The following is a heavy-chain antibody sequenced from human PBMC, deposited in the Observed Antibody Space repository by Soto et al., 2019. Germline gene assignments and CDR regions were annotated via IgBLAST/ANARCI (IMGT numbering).Heavy chain of an antibody. CDR3: ARDVGGSDRAYFDY. CDR1: GFTFSSYS. CDR2: ISSSSSTI. V-gene: IGHV3-48*01. Sequence: GGSLRLSCAASGFTFSSYSMNWVRQAPGKGLEWVSYISSSSSTIYYADSVKGRFTISRDNAKNSLYLQMNSLRAEDTAVYYCARDVGGSDRAYFDYWGQGTLVTVSS. J-gene: IGHJ4*02. D-gene: IGHD1-26*01.